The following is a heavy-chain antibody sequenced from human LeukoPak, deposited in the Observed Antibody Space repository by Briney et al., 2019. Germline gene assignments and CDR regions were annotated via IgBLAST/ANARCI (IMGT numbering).Heavy chain of an antibody. Sequence: GSSVKVSCKASGGTFSSYAISWVRQPPGQGLEWMGGIIPIFGTANYAQKFQGRVTITADESTSTAYMELRSLRSDDTAVYYCARDDRTYYYDSSGYSIVFSRVWFDPWGQGTLVTVSS. V-gene: IGHV1-69*01. D-gene: IGHD3-22*01. CDR2: IIPIFGTA. CDR1: GGTFSSYA. CDR3: ARDDRTYYYDSSGYSIVFSRVWFDP. J-gene: IGHJ5*02.